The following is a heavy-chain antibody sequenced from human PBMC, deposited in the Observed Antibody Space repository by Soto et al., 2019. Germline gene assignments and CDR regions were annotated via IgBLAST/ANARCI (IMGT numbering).Heavy chain of an antibody. J-gene: IGHJ4*02. V-gene: IGHV1-18*01. CDR2: ISTDNGNT. CDR1: GYTFTTYG. D-gene: IGHD3-22*01. CDR3: ARGPTDYYDNSGNYFLDY. Sequence: QVQLVQSGAEVKKPWASVKVSCKASGYTFTTYGMSWVRQAPGQGLDWMGWISTDNGNTKYAERLQGRVTMTTDTTTSTAYLELRSLTSDDTAVYYCARGPTDYYDNSGNYFLDYWGQGTLVTVSS.